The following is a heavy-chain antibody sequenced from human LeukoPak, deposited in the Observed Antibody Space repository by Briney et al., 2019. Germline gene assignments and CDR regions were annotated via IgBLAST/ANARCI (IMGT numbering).Heavy chain of an antibody. D-gene: IGHD3-10*01. CDR2: IYHSGGT. Sequence: SETLSLTCTVSGYSISSGYYWGWIRQPPGKGLEWIGSIYHSGGTYYNPSLKSRVTISVDTSKNQFSLKLSSVTAADTAVYYCAREWLYWGQGTLVTVSS. J-gene: IGHJ4*02. CDR1: GYSISSGYY. CDR3: AREWLY. V-gene: IGHV4-38-2*02.